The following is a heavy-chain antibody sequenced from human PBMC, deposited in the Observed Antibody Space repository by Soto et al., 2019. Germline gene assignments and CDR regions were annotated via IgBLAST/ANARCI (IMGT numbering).Heavy chain of an antibody. V-gene: IGHV4-31*03. J-gene: IGHJ4*02. D-gene: IGHD3-10*01. CDR1: GASISSGHYY. CDR3: ARVPDGSGSPFDY. Sequence: QVHLQESGPGLVKPSQTLSLTCTVSGASISSGHYYWSWIRQHPGRGLEWIAYIHYTGSTYYNPSLKSRVTLSVDTSKNQFSLNLNSVTAADTALYYCARVPDGSGSPFDYWGQGALVTVSS. CDR2: IHYTGST.